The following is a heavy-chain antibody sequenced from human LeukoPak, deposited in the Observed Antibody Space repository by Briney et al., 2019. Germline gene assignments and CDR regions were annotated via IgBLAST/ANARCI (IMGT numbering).Heavy chain of an antibody. V-gene: IGHV3-33*05. D-gene: IGHD3-22*01. CDR1: GFTFSNNG. CDR2: ISYDGSTK. Sequence: GGSLRLSCAASGFTFSNNGMHWVRQAPGKGLEWVAVISYDGSTKYYADSVKGRFTISRDNSKNTLYLQMNSLRAEDTAVYYCAKDIITMIVRGTPTWDYWGQGTLVTVSS. CDR3: AKDIITMIVRGTPTWDY. J-gene: IGHJ4*02.